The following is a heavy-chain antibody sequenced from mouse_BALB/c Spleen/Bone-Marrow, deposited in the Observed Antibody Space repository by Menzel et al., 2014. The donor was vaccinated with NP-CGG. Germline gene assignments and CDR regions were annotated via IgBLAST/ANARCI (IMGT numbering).Heavy chain of an antibody. J-gene: IGHJ3*02. CDR3: ARQILRGFGD. V-gene: IGHV5-12-1*01. Sequence: EVMLVESGGGLVKPGGSLKLSCAASGFAFSSYDMSWVRQTPEKRLEWAAYISSGGGSTYYADTVKGRFTISRDNAKNTLYLQMSSLKSEDTAMYYCARQILRGFGDWDQGTPVTVAA. D-gene: IGHD1-1*01. CDR2: ISSGGGST. CDR1: GFAFSSYD.